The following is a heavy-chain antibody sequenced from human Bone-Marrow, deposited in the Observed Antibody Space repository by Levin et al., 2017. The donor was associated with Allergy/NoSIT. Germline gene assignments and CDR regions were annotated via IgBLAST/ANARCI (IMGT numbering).Heavy chain of an antibody. J-gene: IGHJ4*02. CDR1: GDSVSSNSAA. CDR2: TYYRSKWYN. D-gene: IGHD6-19*01. CDR3: ARDLRSIAVAGTRASPGGLDY. V-gene: IGHV6-1*01. Sequence: SQTLSLTCAISGDSVSSNSAAWNWIRQSPSRGLEWLGRTYYRSKWYNDYAVSVKSRITINPDTSMNQFSLQLNSVTPEDTAVYYCARDLRSIAVAGTRASPGGLDYWGQGTLVTVSS.